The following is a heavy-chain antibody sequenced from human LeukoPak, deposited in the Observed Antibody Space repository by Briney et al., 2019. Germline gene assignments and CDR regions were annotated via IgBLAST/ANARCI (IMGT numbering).Heavy chain of an antibody. J-gene: IGHJ3*02. Sequence: GGSLTLSCAASGFTFSSYAMHWVRQAPGKGLEYVSAISSNGGSTYYANSVKGRFTISRDNSKNTLYLQMGSLRAEDMAVYYCARVMTTVTASNSGAFDIWGQGTMVTVSS. D-gene: IGHD4-17*01. V-gene: IGHV3-64*01. CDR2: ISSNGGST. CDR1: GFTFSSYA. CDR3: ARVMTTVTASNSGAFDI.